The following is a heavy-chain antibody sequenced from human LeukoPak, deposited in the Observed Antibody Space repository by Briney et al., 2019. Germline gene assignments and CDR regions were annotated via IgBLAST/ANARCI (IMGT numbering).Heavy chain of an antibody. D-gene: IGHD2-2*01. J-gene: IGHJ4*02. CDR1: GGSISSYY. Sequence: SETLSLTCTVSGGSISSYYWSWIRQPAGKGLEWIGRIYTSGSTKYNPTLKSRVTMSVDTSKNQFSLKVSSVTAADTAVYYCAREPRCTSSSCYSYDYWGQGTLVIVSS. CDR2: IYTSGST. CDR3: AREPRCTSSSCYSYDY. V-gene: IGHV4-4*07.